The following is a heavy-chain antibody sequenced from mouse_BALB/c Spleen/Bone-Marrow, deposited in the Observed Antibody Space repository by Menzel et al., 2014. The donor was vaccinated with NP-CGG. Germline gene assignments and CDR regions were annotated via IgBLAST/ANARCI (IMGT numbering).Heavy chain of an antibody. D-gene: IGHD2-3*01. J-gene: IGHJ2*01. V-gene: IGHV4-1*02. CDR3: ARLGYYGYFDY. CDR1: GFDFSRYW. Sequence: DVMLVESGGGLVQPGGSLKLSCAASGFDFSRYWMSWVRRAPGKGLEWIGEINPDSSTINYTPSLKDKFIISRDNAKNTLYLQMSKVRSEDTALYYCARLGYYGYFDYWGQGTTLTVSS. CDR2: INPDSSTI.